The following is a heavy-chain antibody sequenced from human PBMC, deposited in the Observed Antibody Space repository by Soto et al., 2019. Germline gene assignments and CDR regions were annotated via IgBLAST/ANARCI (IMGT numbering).Heavy chain of an antibody. Sequence: GGSLRLSCAASGVIVSSNYMNWVRQAPGKGLEWVSVIYSGGGSTYYADSVKGRFIISRDNSKNTLYLQMNSLRAEDTAVYYCARGKGYYDILTGYYSPGAFDYWGQGTLVTVS. CDR3: ARGKGYYDILTGYYSPGAFDY. D-gene: IGHD3-9*01. CDR2: IYSGGGST. V-gene: IGHV3-66*01. CDR1: GVIVSSNY. J-gene: IGHJ4*02.